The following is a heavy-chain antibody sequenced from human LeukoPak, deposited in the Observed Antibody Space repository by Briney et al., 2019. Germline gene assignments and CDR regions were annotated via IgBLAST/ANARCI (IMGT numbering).Heavy chain of an antibody. CDR2: ISGIGGST. CDR3: AKAVEGATLHALDY. Sequence: GGSLRLSCAASGFTFSSYEMNWVRQAPGKGLEWVSAISGIGGSTFYADSVKGRFTISRDNSKNTLYLHMDSLRAEDTAVYHCAKAVEGATLHALDYWGQGTLVTVSS. J-gene: IGHJ4*02. CDR1: GFTFSSYE. D-gene: IGHD1-26*01. V-gene: IGHV3-23*01.